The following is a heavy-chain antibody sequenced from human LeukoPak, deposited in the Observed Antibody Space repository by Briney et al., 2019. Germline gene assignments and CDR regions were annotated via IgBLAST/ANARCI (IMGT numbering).Heavy chain of an antibody. CDR2: IIPIFGTA. CDR3: ARVLGSSPPNWFDP. CDR1: GGTFSSYA. J-gene: IGHJ5*02. D-gene: IGHD6-6*01. Sequence: ASVKVSCKASGGTFSSYAISWVRQAPGQGLEWMGGIIPIFGTANYAQKFQGRVTITADESTSTAYMELSSLRSEDTAVYYCARVLGSSPPNWFDPWGQGTLVTVSS. V-gene: IGHV1-69*01.